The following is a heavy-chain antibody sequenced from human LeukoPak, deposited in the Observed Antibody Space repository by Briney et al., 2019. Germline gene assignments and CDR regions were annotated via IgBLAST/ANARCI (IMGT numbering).Heavy chain of an antibody. CDR1: GYTFTGYY. CDR3: ARQEGWFGELSNWFDP. V-gene: IGHV1-2*02. D-gene: IGHD3-10*01. Sequence: GASVKVSCKASGYTFTGYYMHWVRQAPGQGLEWMGWINPNSGGTNYAQKFQGRVTMTRDTSISTAHMELSRLRSDDTAVYYCARQEGWFGELSNWFDPWGQGTLVTVSS. J-gene: IGHJ5*02. CDR2: INPNSGGT.